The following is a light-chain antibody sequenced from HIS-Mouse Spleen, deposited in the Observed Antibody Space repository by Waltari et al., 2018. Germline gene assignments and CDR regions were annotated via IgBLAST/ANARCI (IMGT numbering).Light chain of an antibody. CDR1: SLRSYY. CDR2: GKN. V-gene: IGLV3-19*01. CDR3: NSRDSSGNHVV. Sequence: SSELTQDPAVSVALGQTVRITCQGDSLRSYYASWYQQKPGKAPVLVIYGKNNRPSGIPDRFSGSSSGNTASLTITGANAEDEADYFCNSRDSSGNHVVFGGGTKLTVL. J-gene: IGLJ2*01.